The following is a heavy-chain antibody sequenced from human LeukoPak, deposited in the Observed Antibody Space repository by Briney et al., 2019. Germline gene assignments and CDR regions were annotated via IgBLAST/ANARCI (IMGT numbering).Heavy chain of an antibody. CDR3: AKGGYLDYYDSSGYLRPYYFDY. CDR1: GFIFSSFG. V-gene: IGHV3-30*02. Sequence: GGPLRLSCAASGFIFSSFGMHWVRQAPGKGLERVAFIRYDGSNQYYGDSVKSRFTISRDNSKNTLYLQMNSLRAEDTAVYYCAKGGYLDYYDSSGYLRPYYFDYWGQGTLVTVSS. D-gene: IGHD3-22*01. J-gene: IGHJ4*02. CDR2: IRYDGSNQ.